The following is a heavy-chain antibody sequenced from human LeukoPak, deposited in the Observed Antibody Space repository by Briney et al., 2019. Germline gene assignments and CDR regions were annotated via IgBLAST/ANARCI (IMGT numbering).Heavy chain of an antibody. CDR1: GHSFTSYC. D-gene: IGHD1-26*01. CDR3: GMSGDRVPLQDDVFDV. Sequence: GESLQISCKVSGHSFTSYCIGWVRQMPGKGLEWMGIIYPGDSGPTYSPSFQGQVTISVDKSISTAYLQWSSLQASDTAMYYCGMSGDRVPLQDDVFDVWGQGTMVTVST. V-gene: IGHV5-51*01. J-gene: IGHJ3*01. CDR2: IYPGDSGP.